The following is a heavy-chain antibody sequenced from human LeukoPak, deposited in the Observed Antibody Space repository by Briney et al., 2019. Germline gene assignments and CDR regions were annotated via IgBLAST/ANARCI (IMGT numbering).Heavy chain of an antibody. Sequence: GGSLRLSCAASGFTFSSYEMNWVRPAPGKGLVWVSYISSSGSTIYYADSVKGRFTISRDNAKNSLYLQMNSLRAEDTAVYYCAELGITMIRGVWGKGTTVTISS. J-gene: IGHJ6*04. CDR2: ISSSGSTI. CDR3: AELGITMIRGV. V-gene: IGHV3-48*03. CDR1: GFTFSSYE. D-gene: IGHD3-22*01.